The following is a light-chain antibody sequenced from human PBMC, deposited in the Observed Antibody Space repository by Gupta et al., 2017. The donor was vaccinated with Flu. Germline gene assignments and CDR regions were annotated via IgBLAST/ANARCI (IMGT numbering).Light chain of an antibody. CDR2: DEW. Sequence: DIVFTQSPATLSLSPGERATLSCRASQSIGNDLGWYQQKPGQAPRLLIYDEWNRANGIPDRFSGSGTGTTFTLTSSNRETEDFAVYYWQQRRNRITFGHGTKVDI. J-gene: IGKJ3*01. V-gene: IGKV3-11*01. CDR3: QQRRNRIT. CDR1: QSIGND.